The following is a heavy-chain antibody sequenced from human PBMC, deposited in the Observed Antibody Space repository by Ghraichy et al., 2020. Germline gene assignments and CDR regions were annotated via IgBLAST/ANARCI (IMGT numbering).Heavy chain of an antibody. CDR3: GRGPHNYGMDV. V-gene: IGHV4-34*01. Sequence: SETLSLTCAVYGGSFSGYYWSWIRQPPGKGLEWIGEINHSGSTNYNPSLKSRVTVSVDTSMNQFSLKLSSVTAADTAVYYCGRGPHNYGMDVWGQGTTVTVSS. J-gene: IGHJ6*02. CDR2: INHSGST. CDR1: GGSFSGYY.